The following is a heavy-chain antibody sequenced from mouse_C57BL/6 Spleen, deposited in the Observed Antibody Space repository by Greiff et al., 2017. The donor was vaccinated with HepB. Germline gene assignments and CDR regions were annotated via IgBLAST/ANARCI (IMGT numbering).Heavy chain of an antibody. CDR3: AREGGSSPWYFDV. D-gene: IGHD1-1*01. J-gene: IGHJ1*03. Sequence: VQLQQPGAELVRPGTSVKLSCKASGYTFTSYWMHWVKQRPGQGLEWIGVIDPSDSYTNYNQKFKGKATLTVDTSSSTAYMQLSSLTSEDSAVYYCAREGGSSPWYFDVWGTGTTVTVSS. CDR1: GYTFTSYW. V-gene: IGHV1-59*01. CDR2: IDPSDSYT.